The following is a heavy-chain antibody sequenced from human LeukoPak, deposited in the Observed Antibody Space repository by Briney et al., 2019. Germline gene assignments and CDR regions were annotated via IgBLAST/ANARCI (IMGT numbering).Heavy chain of an antibody. D-gene: IGHD3-22*01. CDR2: INWNGGST. V-gene: IGHV3-20*04. J-gene: IGHJ5*02. Sequence: PGGSLRLSCAASGFTFDDYGMSWVRQAPGKGLEWVSGINWNGGSTGYADSVKGRFTISRDNAKNSLYLQMNSLRAEDTALYYCARDTLYYDSSGYLNWFDPWGQGTLVTVSS. CDR3: ARDTLYYDSSGYLNWFDP. CDR1: GFTFDDYG.